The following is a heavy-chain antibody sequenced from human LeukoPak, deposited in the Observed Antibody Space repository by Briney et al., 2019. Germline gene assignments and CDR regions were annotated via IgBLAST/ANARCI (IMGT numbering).Heavy chain of an antibody. CDR2: VYSSGNT. CDR3: VRDRELTY. CDR1: DGSISIYY. J-gene: IGHJ4*02. V-gene: IGHV4-4*08. D-gene: IGHD3-10*01. Sequence: SETLSLTCNVSDGSISIYYWSWIRQPPGKGLEWIGYVYSSGNTNYSPSLKGRAIISADTSKNQFSLKLTSVTAADTAVYYCVRDRELTYWGQGILVTVSS.